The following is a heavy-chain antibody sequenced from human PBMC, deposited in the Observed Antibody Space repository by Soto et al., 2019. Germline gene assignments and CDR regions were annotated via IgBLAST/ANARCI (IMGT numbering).Heavy chain of an antibody. J-gene: IGHJ4*02. D-gene: IGHD1-26*01. CDR2: IKNDGSST. Sequence: GGSLRLSCAASGFTFSSYWMHWVRQAPGKGLVWVSHIKNDGSSTNYADSVKGRFTISRDNAKNTLYLQMNSLRAEDTAVYYCARSRWQLLGPGDYWGQGTLVTVSS. CDR3: ARSRWQLLGPGDY. V-gene: IGHV3-74*01. CDR1: GFTFSSYW.